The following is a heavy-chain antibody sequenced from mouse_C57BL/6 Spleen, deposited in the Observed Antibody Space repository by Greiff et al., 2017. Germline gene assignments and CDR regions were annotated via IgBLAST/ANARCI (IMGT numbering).Heavy chain of an antibody. J-gene: IGHJ3*01. CDR3: ARRSLLPFAY. CDR2: IYPGDGDT. CDR1: GYAFSSYW. D-gene: IGHD2-1*01. V-gene: IGHV1-80*01. Sequence: FQLQQSGAELVKPGASVKISCKASGYAFSSYWMNWVKQRPGKGLEWIGQIYPGDGDTNYNGKFKGKTTLTADKSSSTAYMQLSSLTSEDSAVYFCARRSLLPFAYWGQGTLVTVSA.